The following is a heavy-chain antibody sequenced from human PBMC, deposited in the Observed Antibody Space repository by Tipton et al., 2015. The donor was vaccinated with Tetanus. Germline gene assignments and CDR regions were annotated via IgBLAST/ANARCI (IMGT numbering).Heavy chain of an antibody. CDR1: GYNFNLYW. V-gene: IGHV5-51*01. Sequence: QLVQSGAEVKKPGESLKISCQGSGYNFNLYWIAWVRQMPGKGLEWMGIIYPGDSDTTYSPSFQGQVTISIDKSITTAYLQWSSLKASDSAMYYCARHTSGSYHAPFDYWGQGTLVTVSS. CDR2: IYPGDSDT. J-gene: IGHJ4*02. CDR3: ARHTSGSYHAPFDY. D-gene: IGHD1-26*01.